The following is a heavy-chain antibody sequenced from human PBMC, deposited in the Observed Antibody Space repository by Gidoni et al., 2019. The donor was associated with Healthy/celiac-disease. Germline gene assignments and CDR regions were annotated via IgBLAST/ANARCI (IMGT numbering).Heavy chain of an antibody. V-gene: IGHV3-11*05. J-gene: IGHJ5*02. D-gene: IGHD2-15*01. CDR3: ARIEVEDAATGWFDP. Sequence: QVQLVESGGGLVKPGGSLRLSCAASGFTFSDYYMSWIRQAPGKGLGWVSYISSSSSYTNYADSVKGRFTISRDNAKNSLYLQMNSLRAEDTAVYYCARIEVEDAATGWFDPWGQGTLVTVSS. CDR2: ISSSSSYT. CDR1: GFTFSDYY.